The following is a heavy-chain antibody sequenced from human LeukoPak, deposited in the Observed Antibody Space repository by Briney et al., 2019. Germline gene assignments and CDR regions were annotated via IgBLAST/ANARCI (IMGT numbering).Heavy chain of an antibody. V-gene: IGHV1-69*06. Sequence: ASVKVSCKASGGTFSSYAISWVRQAPGQGLEWMGGIIPIFGTANYAQKFQGRVTITAGKSTSTAYMELSSLRSEDTAVYYCASPYCSGGSCYLGWSDWFDPWGQGTLVTVSS. CDR1: GGTFSSYA. J-gene: IGHJ5*02. D-gene: IGHD2-15*01. CDR2: IIPIFGTA. CDR3: ASPYCSGGSCYLGWSDWFDP.